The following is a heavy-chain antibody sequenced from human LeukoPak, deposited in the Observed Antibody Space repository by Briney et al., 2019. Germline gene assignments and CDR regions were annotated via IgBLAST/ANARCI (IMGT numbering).Heavy chain of an antibody. Sequence: GGSLRLSCAASGFTFDDYGMSWVRQAPGKGLEWVSGINWNGGSTGYADSVKGRFTISRDNAKNSLYLQMNSLRAEDTALYYCARDRGFSGSYEGAFGIWGQGTMVTVSS. CDR1: GFTFDDYG. J-gene: IGHJ3*02. CDR3: ARDRGFSGSYEGAFGI. CDR2: INWNGGST. D-gene: IGHD1-26*01. V-gene: IGHV3-20*04.